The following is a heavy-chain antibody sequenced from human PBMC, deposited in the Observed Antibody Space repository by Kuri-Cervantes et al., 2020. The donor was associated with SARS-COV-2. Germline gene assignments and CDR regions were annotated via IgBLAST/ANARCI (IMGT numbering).Heavy chain of an antibody. J-gene: IGHJ6*02. CDR3: AKDQDLVVVPPAMFGMDV. Sequence: GGSLRLSCAASGLRFSSYGMHWVRQAPGKGLEWVAVISHDGNNKYYADSVKGRFTISRDNSKNTLYLQMNSLRAEDTAVYYCAKDQDLVVVPPAMFGMDVWGQGTTVTVSS. D-gene: IGHD2-2*01. CDR2: ISHDGNNK. CDR1: GLRFSSYG. V-gene: IGHV3-30*18.